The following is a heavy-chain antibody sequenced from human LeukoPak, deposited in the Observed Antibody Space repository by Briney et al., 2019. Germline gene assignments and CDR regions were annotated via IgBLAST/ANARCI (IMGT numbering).Heavy chain of an antibody. CDR2: IYYSGST. Sequence: SETLSLTCTVSDGSISSYYWSWIRQPPGKGLEWIGYIYYSGSTNYNPSLKSRVTISVDTSKNQFSLKLSSVTAADTAVYYCARDRAREYNNYEYYFDYWGQGTLVTVSS. V-gene: IGHV4-59*01. CDR3: ARDRAREYNNYEYYFDY. J-gene: IGHJ4*02. CDR1: DGSISSYY. D-gene: IGHD4-11*01.